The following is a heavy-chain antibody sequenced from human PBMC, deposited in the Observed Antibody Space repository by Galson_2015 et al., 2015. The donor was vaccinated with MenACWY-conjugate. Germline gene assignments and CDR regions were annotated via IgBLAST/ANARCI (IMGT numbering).Heavy chain of an antibody. D-gene: IGHD1-1*01. J-gene: IGHJ5*02. V-gene: IGHV1-3*04. CDR3: ATEGTRNWFDP. CDR2: INTGNINT. CDR1: GYTFLSYG. Sequence: SVKVSCKASGYTFLSYGIHWVRQAPEQGLEWMGWINTGNINTGYSQKFQGRVTITRDTSASIVYMELSSLRSEDTAVYYCATEGTRNWFDPWGQGTLVTVSS.